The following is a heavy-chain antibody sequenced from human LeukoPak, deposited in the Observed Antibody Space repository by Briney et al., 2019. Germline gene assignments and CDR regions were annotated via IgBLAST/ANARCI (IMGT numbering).Heavy chain of an antibody. J-gene: IGHJ3*02. Sequence: GESLKISCKGSGYSFTSYWIGWVRQMPGKGLEWMGIIDPGDSDTRYSPSFQGQVTISADKSISTAYLQWSSLKASDTAMYYCARPPSIAAAGYDAFDIWGQGTMVTVSS. CDR3: ARPPSIAAAGYDAFDI. CDR2: IDPGDSDT. CDR1: GYSFTSYW. D-gene: IGHD6-13*01. V-gene: IGHV5-51*01.